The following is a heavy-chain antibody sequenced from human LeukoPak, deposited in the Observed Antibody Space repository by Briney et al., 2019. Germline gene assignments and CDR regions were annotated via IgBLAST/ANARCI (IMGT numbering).Heavy chain of an antibody. CDR3: ARTDHLDWFDP. Sequence: PSETLSLTRTVSGGSISSYYWSWIRQPPGKGLEWIGYIYYSGSINYNPSLKSRVTVSVDTSKNQFSLKLSSVTAADTAVYYCARTDHLDWFDPWGQGTLVTVSS. J-gene: IGHJ5*02. CDR2: IYYSGSI. D-gene: IGHD3-16*01. V-gene: IGHV4-59*01. CDR1: GGSISSYY.